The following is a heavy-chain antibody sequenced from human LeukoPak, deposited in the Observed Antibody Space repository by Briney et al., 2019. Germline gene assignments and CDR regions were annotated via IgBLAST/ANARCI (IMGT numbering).Heavy chain of an antibody. J-gene: IGHJ4*02. CDR3: ARDARYSSSWYYFDY. CDR2: IWYDGSNK. Sequence: SGGPLRLSCAASGFTFSSYGMHWVRQAPGKGLEWVAVIWYDGSNKYYADSVKGRFTISRDNSKNTLYLQMNSLRAEDTAVYYCARDARYSSSWYYFDYWGQGTLVTVSS. CDR1: GFTFSSYG. D-gene: IGHD6-13*01. V-gene: IGHV3-33*01.